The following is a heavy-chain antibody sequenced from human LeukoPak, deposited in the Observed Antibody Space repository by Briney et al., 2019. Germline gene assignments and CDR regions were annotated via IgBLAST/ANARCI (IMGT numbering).Heavy chain of an antibody. CDR2: INAGNENT. CDR1: GYTFGRYG. Sequence: ASVKVSCKASGYTFGRYGMHWVRQAPGQRLERMGWINAGNENTKYSQKFQGRVSITRDTSASTAYMELSSLTSEDTAVYYCARDLYGDYFDYWGQGTLVTVSS. J-gene: IGHJ4*02. D-gene: IGHD3-16*01. V-gene: IGHV1-3*01. CDR3: ARDLYGDYFDY.